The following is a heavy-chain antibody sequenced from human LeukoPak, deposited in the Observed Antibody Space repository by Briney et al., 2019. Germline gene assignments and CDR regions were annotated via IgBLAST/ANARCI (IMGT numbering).Heavy chain of an antibody. CDR3: AKGTSGAKEGGSFDY. CDR2: IYSGGST. J-gene: IGHJ4*02. V-gene: IGHV3-53*01. D-gene: IGHD2-15*01. Sequence: GGSLRLSCAASGFTVSSNYMSWVRQAPGKGLEWVSIIYSGGSTFYADSVKGRFTISRDNSKNTLYLQMNSLRAEDTAVYYCAKGTSGAKEGGSFDYWGQGTLVTVSS. CDR1: GFTVSSNY.